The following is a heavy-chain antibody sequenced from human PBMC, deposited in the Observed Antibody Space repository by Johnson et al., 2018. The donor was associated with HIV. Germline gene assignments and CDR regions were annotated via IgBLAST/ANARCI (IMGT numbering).Heavy chain of an antibody. CDR2: IYSGGST. J-gene: IGHJ3*02. V-gene: IGHV3-66*02. CDR3: ARSYYDFWSGYFRALGYAFDI. CDR1: GFTVSSNY. Sequence: VQLVESGGGVVQPGGSLRLSCAASGFTVSSNYMSWVRQAPGKGLEWVSVIYSGGSTYYADSVKGRFTISRDNSKNTLYLQMNSLRAEDTAVYYCARSYYDFWSGYFRALGYAFDIWGQGTMVTVSS. D-gene: IGHD3-3*01.